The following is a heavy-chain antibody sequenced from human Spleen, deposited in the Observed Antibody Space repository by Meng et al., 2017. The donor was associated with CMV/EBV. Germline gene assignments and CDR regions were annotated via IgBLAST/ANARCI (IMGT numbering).Heavy chain of an antibody. D-gene: IGHD4/OR15-4a*01. CDR3: ARLALYGDFYYGLDV. V-gene: IGHV3-72*01. J-gene: IGHJ6*02. CDR2: ISTKGNTYTT. CDR1: GFTFSSYS. Sequence: GGSLRLSCAASGFTFSSYSMDWVRQGPGKGLEWVGRISTKGNTYTTHYAASVKGRFTISRDDSKNLLYLQVSSLKTDDTAVYYCARLALYGDFYYGLDVWGPGTTVTVSS.